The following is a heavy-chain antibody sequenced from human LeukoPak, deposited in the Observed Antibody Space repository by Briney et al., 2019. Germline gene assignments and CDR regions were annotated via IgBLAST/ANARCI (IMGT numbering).Heavy chain of an antibody. V-gene: IGHV3-43*02. J-gene: IGHJ4*02. D-gene: IGHD3-9*01. Sequence: GGSLRLSCAASGFTFDDYAMHWVRQAPGKGLEWVSLISGDGGSTYYADSVKGRFTISRVNSKNSLYLQMNSLGTEDTALYYCAKVGILTGYWTFDYWGQGTLVTVSS. CDR1: GFTFDDYA. CDR2: ISGDGGST. CDR3: AKVGILTGYWTFDY.